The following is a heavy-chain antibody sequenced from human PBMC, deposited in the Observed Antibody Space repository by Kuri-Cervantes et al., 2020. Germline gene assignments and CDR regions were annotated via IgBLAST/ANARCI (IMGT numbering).Heavy chain of an antibody. V-gene: IGHV3-7*03. D-gene: IGHD6-13*01. CDR2: IKQDGSEK. J-gene: IGHJ4*02. CDR3: AKDIGEFIAAAGPSFDY. Sequence: GGSLRLSCAASGFTFSSYWMSWVRQAPGKGLEWVANIKQDGSEKYYVDSVKGRFTISRDNAKNSLYLQMNSLRAEDTALYYCAKDIGEFIAAAGPSFDYWGQGTLVTVSS. CDR1: GFTFSSYW.